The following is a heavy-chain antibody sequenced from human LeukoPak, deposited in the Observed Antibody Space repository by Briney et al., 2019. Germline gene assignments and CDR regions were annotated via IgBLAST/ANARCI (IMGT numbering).Heavy chain of an antibody. V-gene: IGHV1-2*02. D-gene: IGHD3-10*01. Sequence: ASVKVSCKASGCTFTGYYMDWVPQAPGQGLEWMGWINPNSGGTNYAQKFQGRVTMTRDTSISTAYMELSRLRSDDTAVYYCARDYGRQWDFDYWGQGTLVTVSS. CDR3: ARDYGRQWDFDY. CDR2: INPNSGGT. J-gene: IGHJ4*02. CDR1: GCTFTGYY.